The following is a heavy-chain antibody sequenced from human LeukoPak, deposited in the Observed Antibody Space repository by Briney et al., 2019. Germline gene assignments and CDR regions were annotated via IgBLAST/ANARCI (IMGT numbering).Heavy chain of an antibody. V-gene: IGHV4-39*07. CDR1: GGSINNNNYY. J-gene: IGHJ4*02. CDR2: IYYSGST. CDR3: VRGRFRVDY. Sequence: SETLSLTCTVSGGSINNNNYYWGWIRQPPGKGLEWIGCIYYSGSTNYKPSLKSRVTISVDTSKNQFSLRLSSVTAADTAVYYCVRGRFRVDYWGQGTLVTVSS. D-gene: IGHD3-16*01.